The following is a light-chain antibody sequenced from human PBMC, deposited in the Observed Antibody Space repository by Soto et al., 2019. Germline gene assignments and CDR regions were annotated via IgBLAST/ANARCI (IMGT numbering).Light chain of an antibody. J-gene: IGKJ1*01. CDR1: QSISSW. CDR2: DAS. Sequence: DIQMTQSPSTLSASVGDRVTITCRASQSISSWLAWYQQKPGKAPKLLFYDASSLESGVPSRFSGSGSGTEFTLTISSLQPDDFATYYCQQYNSYWRTFGQGTKVEIK. V-gene: IGKV1-5*01. CDR3: QQYNSYWRT.